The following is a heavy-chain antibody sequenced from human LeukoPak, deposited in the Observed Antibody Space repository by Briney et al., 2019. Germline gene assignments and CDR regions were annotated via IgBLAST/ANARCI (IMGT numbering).Heavy chain of an antibody. Sequence: GSSVKVSCKASGGSFRTYPISWVRQAPGQGLEWMGGLTQFFRRTNYTQKFQGRLTITTDESSSTAYMVLSDLRSDDTAVYYCATSESGRSWDWFAPWGQGTLVTVSS. D-gene: IGHD3-10*01. CDR1: GGSFRTYP. CDR2: LTQFFRRT. CDR3: ATSESGRSWDWFAP. V-gene: IGHV1-69*05. J-gene: IGHJ5*02.